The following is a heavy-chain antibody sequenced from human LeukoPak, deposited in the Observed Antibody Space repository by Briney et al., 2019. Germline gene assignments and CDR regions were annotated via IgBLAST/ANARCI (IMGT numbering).Heavy chain of an antibody. CDR2: ISSSSSYI. V-gene: IGHV3-21*01. J-gene: IGHJ4*02. Sequence: GGSLRLSCAASRFTFSTYSMNWVRQAPGKGLEWVSSISSSSSYIYYADSVKGRFTISRDNAKNSLYLQMNSLRAEDTAVYYCAREWFGEPVDYWGQGTLVTVSS. CDR3: AREWFGEPVDY. CDR1: RFTFSTYS. D-gene: IGHD3-10*01.